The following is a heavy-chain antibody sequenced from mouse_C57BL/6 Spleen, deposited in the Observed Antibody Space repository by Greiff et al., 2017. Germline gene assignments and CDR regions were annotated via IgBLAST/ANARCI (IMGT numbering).Heavy chain of an antibody. V-gene: IGHV1-50*01. CDR3: ARSYYDYDDWFAY. D-gene: IGHD2-4*01. CDR2: IDPSDSYT. J-gene: IGHJ3*01. CDR1: GYTFTSYW. Sequence: QVQLQQPGAELVKPGASVKLSCKASGYTFTSYWMQWVKQRPAQGLEWIGEIDPSDSYTNYNQKFKGKATLTVDTSSSTAYMQLSSLTSEDSAVYYWARSYYDYDDWFAYWGQGTLVTVSA.